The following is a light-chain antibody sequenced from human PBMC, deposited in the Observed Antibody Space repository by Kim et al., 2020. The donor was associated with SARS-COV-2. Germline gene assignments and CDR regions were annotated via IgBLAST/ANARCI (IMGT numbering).Light chain of an antibody. CDR1: NIGSKS. CDR2: YDS. CDR3: RVWDSSSDPPV. V-gene: IGLV3-21*04. Sequence: SYELTQPPSVSVAPGKTARINCGGNNIGSKSVHWYQQKPGQAPVLVIYYDSDRPSGIPERFSGSNSGNTATLTISRVEAGDEADYYCRVWDSSSDPPVFGGGTKLTVL. J-gene: IGLJ3*02.